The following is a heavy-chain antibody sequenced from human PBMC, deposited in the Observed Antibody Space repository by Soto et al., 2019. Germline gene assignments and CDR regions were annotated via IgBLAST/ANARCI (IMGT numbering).Heavy chain of an antibody. CDR3: AKDQAIFGVVIDVNWFDH. J-gene: IGHJ5*02. D-gene: IGHD3-3*01. CDR2: ISGSGGST. Sequence: GGSLRLSCAASGFTFSSYAMSWVRQAPGKGLEWVSAISGSGGSTYYADSVKGRFTISRDNSKNTLYLQMNSLRAEDTAVYYCAKDQAIFGVVIDVNWFDHWGQGTLVTVSS. V-gene: IGHV3-23*01. CDR1: GFTFSSYA.